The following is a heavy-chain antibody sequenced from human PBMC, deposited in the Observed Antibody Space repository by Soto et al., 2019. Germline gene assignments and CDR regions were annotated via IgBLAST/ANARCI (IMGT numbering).Heavy chain of an antibody. CDR2: IWHDGSNT. D-gene: IGHD3-9*01. CDR3: ATEIDWLHAFDF. Sequence: QVRLVEFGGGVVQPGNSLRLSCAASGFTFSTYGMHWVRQAPGKGLEWVAHIWHDGSNTYYIDSVKGRSTISRDNSKNTLYLQMNSLRAEDTAVYYCATEIDWLHAFDFWGQGTMVTVSS. CDR1: GFTFSTYG. V-gene: IGHV3-33*01. J-gene: IGHJ3*01.